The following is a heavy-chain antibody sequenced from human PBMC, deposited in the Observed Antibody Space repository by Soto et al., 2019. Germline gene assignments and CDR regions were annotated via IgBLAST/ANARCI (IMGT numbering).Heavy chain of an antibody. CDR2: ISGSGDST. D-gene: IGHD6-19*01. CDR1: GFTFSSYA. V-gene: IGHV3-23*01. CDR3: AKGAPGIAVAGTGYFQQ. J-gene: IGHJ1*01. Sequence: EVQLLESWGGLVQPGGSLRLSCAASGFTFSSYAMSWVRQAPGKGLEWVSGISGSGDSTYYADSVKGRFTISIDNSENTLSLQINSLRAEDTAVYHCAKGAPGIAVAGTGYFQQWGQGTLVTVSS.